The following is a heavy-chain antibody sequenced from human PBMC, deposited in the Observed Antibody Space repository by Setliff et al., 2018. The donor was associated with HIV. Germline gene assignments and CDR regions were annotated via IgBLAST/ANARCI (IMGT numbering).Heavy chain of an antibody. J-gene: IGHJ4*02. V-gene: IGHV4-38-2*02. Sequence: KPSETLSLTCSVSGYFISNGYYWGWIRQPPGRGLEWVGTIYQNGNTYYSPSLESRVSVSMDMSRNQFSVKLNSATAADTAVYYCARQAWHYDRDGYFIDYWGRGKLVTVSS. CDR3: ARQAWHYDRDGYFIDY. D-gene: IGHD3-22*01. CDR2: IYQNGNT. CDR1: GYFISNGYY.